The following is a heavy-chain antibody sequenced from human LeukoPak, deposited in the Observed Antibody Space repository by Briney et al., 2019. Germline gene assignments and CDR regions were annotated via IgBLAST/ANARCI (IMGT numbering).Heavy chain of an antibody. CDR1: GYTFTRYY. V-gene: IGHV1-46*01. J-gene: IGHJ4*02. CDR2: INPGGAGT. D-gene: IGHD5-12*01. Sequence: ASVKVSCKASGYTFTRYYLQWVRQAPGQGLEWMGIINPGGAGTTYAQKFQGRVTMTRDTSTSTVYMDLSSLRSEDTAVYHCARHAYSGYDPFDYWGQGTLVTVSS. CDR3: ARHAYSGYDPFDY.